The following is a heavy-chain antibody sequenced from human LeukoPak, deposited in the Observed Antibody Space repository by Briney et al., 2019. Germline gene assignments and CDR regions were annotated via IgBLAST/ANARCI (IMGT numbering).Heavy chain of an antibody. CDR3: ARGAVPVFYYYMDV. CDR1: GYTFTGYY. Sequence: ASVKVSCKASGYTFTGYYMHWVRQAPGQGLEWMGWINPNSGGTNYAQKVQGRVTMTRDTAISTAYMELSRLRSDDTAVYYCARGAVPVFYYYMDVWGKGTTVTVSS. D-gene: IGHD2-2*01. J-gene: IGHJ6*03. V-gene: IGHV1-2*02. CDR2: INPNSGGT.